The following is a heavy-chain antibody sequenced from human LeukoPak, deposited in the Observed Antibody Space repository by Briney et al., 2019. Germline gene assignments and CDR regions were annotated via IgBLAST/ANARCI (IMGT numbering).Heavy chain of an antibody. CDR2: INSDGGST. J-gene: IGHJ4*02. D-gene: IGHD1-1*01. V-gene: IGHV3-74*01. CDR3: TNWNAARFDF. Sequence: GGSLRLSCTASGFTFSSYWMHWVRQAPGKGLVWVSRINSDGGSTSYAASVKGRFTISRDNAKNTLYLQMNSLRAEDTAVYYCTNWNAARFDFWGQGTLVTVSS. CDR1: GFTFSSYW.